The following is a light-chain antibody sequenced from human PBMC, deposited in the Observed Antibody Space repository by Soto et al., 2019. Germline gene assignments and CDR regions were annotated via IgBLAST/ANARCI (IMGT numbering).Light chain of an antibody. CDR3: ASWDNNLSGYV. CDR1: TSNLGKTF. V-gene: IGLV1-47*01. J-gene: IGLJ1*01. CDR2: RNN. Sequence: QSLLTQPPSASGTPGQTVNIACSGSTSNLGKTFVYWYQHFPGTAPKLLIYRNNLRPSVVPDRFSASKSGTSTSLAISGLRSEDEDDYYCASWDNNLSGYVFGNGTKLTVL.